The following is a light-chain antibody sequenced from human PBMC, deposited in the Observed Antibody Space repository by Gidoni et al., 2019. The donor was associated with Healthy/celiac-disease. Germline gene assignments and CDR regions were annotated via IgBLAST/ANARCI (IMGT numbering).Light chain of an antibody. CDR2: WAS. V-gene: IGKV4-1*01. J-gene: IGKJ1*01. Sequence: DIVMTQSPDSLAVSLGERATIHCKSSQSVLYSSNNKNYLAWYQQKQGQPPKLLIYWASTRESGVPDRFSSSGSGTDFTLTIRSLQADDVAVYYCQQYYSTPRTFGHGTKVEIK. CDR1: QSVLYSSNNKNY. CDR3: QQYYSTPRT.